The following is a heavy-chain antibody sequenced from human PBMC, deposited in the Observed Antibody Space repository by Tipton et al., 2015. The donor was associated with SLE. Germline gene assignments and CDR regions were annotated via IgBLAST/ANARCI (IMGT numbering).Heavy chain of an antibody. CDR2: IYYSGST. Sequence: TLSLTCTVSGGSISSHYWSWIRQPPGKGLEWIGYIYYSGSTNYNPSLKSRVTISVDTSKNQFSLKLSSVTAADTAVYYCARDQGAAPGFDYWGQGTLVTVSS. J-gene: IGHJ4*02. D-gene: IGHD6-6*01. V-gene: IGHV4-59*11. CDR1: GGSISSHY. CDR3: ARDQGAAPGFDY.